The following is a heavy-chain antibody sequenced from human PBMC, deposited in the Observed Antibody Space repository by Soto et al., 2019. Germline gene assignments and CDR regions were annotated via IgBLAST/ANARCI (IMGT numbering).Heavy chain of an antibody. CDR3: ARGKADSSGFDY. CDR1: GGSMSSFY. J-gene: IGHJ4*02. Sequence: SETLSLTCTVSGGSMSSFYWSWIRLPPGKGLEWIGYICYSGSTNYNPSLKSRVTISIDTSKNQFSLKLSSVTTADTAVYYCARGKADSSGFDYWGQGTLVTVSS. D-gene: IGHD3-22*01. V-gene: IGHV4-59*01. CDR2: ICYSGST.